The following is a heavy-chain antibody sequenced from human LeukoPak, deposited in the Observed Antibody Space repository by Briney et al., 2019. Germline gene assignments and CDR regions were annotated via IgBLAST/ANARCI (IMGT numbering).Heavy chain of an antibody. D-gene: IGHD3-22*01. CDR3: AREERSLYYDSSGYPIDY. CDR2: ISSSSSYI. J-gene: IGHJ4*02. CDR1: GFTFSSYS. Sequence: GGSLRLSCAASGFTFSSYSMNWVRQAPGKGLEWVSSISSSSSYIYYADSVKGRFTISRDNAKNSLYLQMNSLRAEDTAVYYCAREERSLYYDSSGYPIDYWGQGTLVTVSS. V-gene: IGHV3-21*01.